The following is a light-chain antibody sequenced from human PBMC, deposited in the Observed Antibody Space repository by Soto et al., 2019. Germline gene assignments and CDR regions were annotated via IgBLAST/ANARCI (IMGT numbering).Light chain of an antibody. CDR2: AAS. Sequence: IVFAHSPATLSVSPAERVSVSFSATHTIGNKIDWYQQKPGQAPWLLIYAASTRATGIPARFSGSGSGTEVTFTINMLQDEDFAVYYWQQYNNWWTFGQGTKVDIK. J-gene: IGKJ1*01. CDR3: QQYNNWWT. V-gene: IGKV3-15*01. CDR1: HTIGNK.